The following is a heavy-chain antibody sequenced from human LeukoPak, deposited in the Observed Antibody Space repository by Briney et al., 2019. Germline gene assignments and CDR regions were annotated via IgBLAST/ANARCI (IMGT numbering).Heavy chain of an antibody. CDR3: ARGADYYGSGSRDYGMDV. J-gene: IGHJ6*04. D-gene: IGHD3-10*01. Sequence: ASVTVSFQSSGYTFTSYGISWVRQPPGQGLDWMGWINAYNGNTNYAQKLQGRVTMTTDTSTSTAYMELRSLRSDDTAVYYCARGADYYGSGSRDYGMDVWGKGTTVTVSS. V-gene: IGHV1-18*04. CDR2: INAYNGNT. CDR1: GYTFTSYG.